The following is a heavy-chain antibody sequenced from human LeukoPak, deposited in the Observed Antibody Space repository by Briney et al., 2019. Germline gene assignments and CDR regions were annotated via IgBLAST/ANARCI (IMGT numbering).Heavy chain of an antibody. CDR3: ARDHCSGGSCYSAY. D-gene: IGHD2-15*01. V-gene: IGHV3-33*01. Sequence: GGSLRLSCAASGXIFXXXGXXXXXXAXGXGLXWGXXIWYDGSNRYYADSLKGRFTISRDNSKNTLYLQMNSLRAEDTAVYYCARDHCSGGSCYSAYWGQGTLVTVSS. CDR1: GXIFXXXG. J-gene: IGHJ4*02. CDR2: IWYDGSNR.